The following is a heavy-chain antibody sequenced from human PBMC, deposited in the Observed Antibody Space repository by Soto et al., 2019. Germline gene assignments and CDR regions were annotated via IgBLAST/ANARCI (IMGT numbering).Heavy chain of an antibody. J-gene: IGHJ4*02. Sequence: GASVKVSCKASGYTITSYDINWVRQATGQGLEWMGWMNPNSGNTGYAQKFQGRVTMTRNTSISTAYMELGSLRSEDTAVYYCARGVFSLLRFWDPTAAPIDYWGQGTLVTVSS. V-gene: IGHV1-8*01. CDR2: MNPNSGNT. CDR3: ARGVFSLLRFWDPTAAPIDY. CDR1: GYTITSYD. D-gene: IGHD3-3*01.